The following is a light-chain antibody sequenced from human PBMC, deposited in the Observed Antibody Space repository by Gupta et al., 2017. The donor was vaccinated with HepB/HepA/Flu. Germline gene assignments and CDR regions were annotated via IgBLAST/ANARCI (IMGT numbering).Light chain of an antibody. CDR3: QQDNNCPFT. CDR1: QSVSSN. J-gene: IGKJ4*01. V-gene: IGKV3-15*01. CDR2: GAS. Sequence: EIVMTQSPATLSGSPGERATLSCRASQSVSSNLAWYQQKPGQAPRLLIYGASTRATGIPARFSGSGSGTEFTLTISSLQSEDFAVYYCQQDNNCPFTFGGGTKVDIK.